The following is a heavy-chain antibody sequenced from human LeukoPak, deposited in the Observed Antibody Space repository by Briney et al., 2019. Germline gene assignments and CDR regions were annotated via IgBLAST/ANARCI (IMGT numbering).Heavy chain of an antibody. D-gene: IGHD3-10*01. Sequence: GGSLRLSCAVSGLTFSSYSMNWVRQAPGKGLEWVSYISSSGGKTYYADSVRGRFTISRDNAKNSLYLQMNTLRVEDTAMYYCAKDRGSGSYDFQHWGQGTLVTVSS. CDR2: ISSSGGKT. V-gene: IGHV3-48*04. CDR3: AKDRGSGSYDFQH. J-gene: IGHJ1*01. CDR1: GLTFSSYS.